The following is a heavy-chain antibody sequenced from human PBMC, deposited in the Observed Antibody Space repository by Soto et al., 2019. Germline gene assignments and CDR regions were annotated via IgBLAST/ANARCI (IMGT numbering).Heavy chain of an antibody. Sequence: SCKTSGYTFTSYWIGWVRQMPGKGLEWMGIIWPGDSDARYSPSFQGQVTISADKSISTAFLQWSSLNASDTAMYYCARHGSSASFEFWGQGTLVTVSS. CDR3: ARHGSSASFEF. D-gene: IGHD6-6*01. CDR1: GYTFTSYW. CDR2: IWPGDSDA. V-gene: IGHV5-51*01. J-gene: IGHJ4*02.